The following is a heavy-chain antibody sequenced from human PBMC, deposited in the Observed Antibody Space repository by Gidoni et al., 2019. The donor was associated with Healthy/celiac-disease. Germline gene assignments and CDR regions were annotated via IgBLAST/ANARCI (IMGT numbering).Heavy chain of an antibody. CDR3: ARDMVQGVIKGGWYYFDY. Sequence: QVQLQESGPGLVKPSETLSLTCTVSGGSISSYYWSWIRQPPGKGLEWIGYIYYSGSTNYNPSLKSRVTISVDTSKNQFSLKLSSVTAADTAVYYCARDMVQGVIKGGWYYFDYWGQGTLVTVSS. CDR1: GGSISSYY. D-gene: IGHD3-10*01. CDR2: IYYSGST. J-gene: IGHJ4*02. V-gene: IGHV4-59*01.